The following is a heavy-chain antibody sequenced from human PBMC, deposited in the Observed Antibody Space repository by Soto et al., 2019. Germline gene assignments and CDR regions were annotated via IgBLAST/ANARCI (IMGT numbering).Heavy chain of an antibody. Sequence: QVQLVQSGAEVKKPGSSVKVSCKASGDTFSSYAINWIRQAPGQGLEWMGGIIPIFGAGNYAQKFQGRVTLTADKSTSTVYMELSSLRSEDTGVYYCASTGIAVAGGSLFAYWGQGTPVHVSS. CDR1: GDTFSSYA. CDR3: ASTGIAVAGGSLFAY. D-gene: IGHD6-19*01. V-gene: IGHV1-69*06. CDR2: IIPIFGAG. J-gene: IGHJ4*02.